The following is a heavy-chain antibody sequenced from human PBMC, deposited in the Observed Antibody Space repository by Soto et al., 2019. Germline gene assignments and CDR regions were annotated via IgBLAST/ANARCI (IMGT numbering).Heavy chain of an antibody. Sequence: ASVKVSCKASGYTFTSYGISWVRQAPGQGLEWMGWISAYNGNTNYAQKLQGRVTMTTDTSTSTAYMELRSLRSDDTAVYYCARDEDIVVVPAAIPYYGMDVWGQGTTVTFSS. J-gene: IGHJ6*02. CDR2: ISAYNGNT. CDR3: ARDEDIVVVPAAIPYYGMDV. V-gene: IGHV1-18*01. CDR1: GYTFTSYG. D-gene: IGHD2-2*01.